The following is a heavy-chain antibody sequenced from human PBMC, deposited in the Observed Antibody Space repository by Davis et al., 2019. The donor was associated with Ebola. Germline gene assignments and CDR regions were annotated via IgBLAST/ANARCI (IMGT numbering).Heavy chain of an antibody. CDR1: GFSFSGSA. V-gene: IGHV3-73*01. D-gene: IGHD3-3*01. CDR2: IRSKANSYAT. CDR3: ARPVTIFGVVSSVGV. J-gene: IGHJ6*02. Sequence: GESLKISCASSGFSFSGSAMHWVRQASGQGLEWVGRIRSKANSYATAYAASVKGRFTISRDDSKNTLYLQMNSLRAEDTAVYYCARPVTIFGVVSSVGVWGQGTTVTVSS.